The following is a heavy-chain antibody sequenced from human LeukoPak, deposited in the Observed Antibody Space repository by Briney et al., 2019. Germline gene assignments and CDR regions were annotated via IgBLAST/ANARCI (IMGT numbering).Heavy chain of an antibody. CDR1: GGSFSGYY. CDR2: INHSGST. CDR3: ARRRGYSGYGC. Sequence: PSETLSLTCAVYGGSFSGYYWSWIRQPPGKGLEWIGEINHSGSTNYNPSLKSRVTISVDTSKNQFSLKLSSVTAADTAVYYCARRRGYSGYGCWGQGTLVTVSS. V-gene: IGHV4-34*01. J-gene: IGHJ4*02. D-gene: IGHD5-12*01.